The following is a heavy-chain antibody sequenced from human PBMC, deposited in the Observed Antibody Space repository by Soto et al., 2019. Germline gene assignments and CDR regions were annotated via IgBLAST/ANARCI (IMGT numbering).Heavy chain of an antibody. CDR2: IKSKTDGGTT. D-gene: IGHD2-15*01. CDR1: GYTFSNAW. Sequence: GGSLRVSCAASGYTFSNAWMSWVRQAPGQRLEWVGRIKSKTDGGTTDYAAPVKGRFTISRDDSKNTLYLQMNSMKTEDTAVYHCTTERSGRYCSGGSCDVDFDYWGQGTLVTVSS. V-gene: IGHV3-15*01. CDR3: TTERSGRYCSGGSCDVDFDY. J-gene: IGHJ4*02.